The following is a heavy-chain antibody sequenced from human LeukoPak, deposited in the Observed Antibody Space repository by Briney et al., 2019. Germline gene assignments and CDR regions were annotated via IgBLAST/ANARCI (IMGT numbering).Heavy chain of an antibody. CDR1: GFTFIKYS. CDR3: AKDQAAAGTDFDY. CDR2: ISYDGSNK. J-gene: IGHJ4*02. Sequence: GGSLRLSCAASGFTFIKYSMTWVRQAPGKGLEWVAVISYDGSNKYYADSVKGRFTISRDNSKNTLYLQMNSLRAEDTAVYYCAKDQAAAGTDFDYWGQGTLVTVSS. D-gene: IGHD6-13*01. V-gene: IGHV3-30*18.